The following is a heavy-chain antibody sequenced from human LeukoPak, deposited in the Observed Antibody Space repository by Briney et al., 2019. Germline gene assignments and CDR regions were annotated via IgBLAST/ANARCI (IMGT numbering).Heavy chain of an antibody. CDR2: IIPILGIA. CDR1: GGTFSSYA. CDR3: ARGFGYCSSTSCYTEWFDP. D-gene: IGHD2-2*02. Sequence: GASVKVSCKASGGTFSSYAISWVRQAPGQGLEWMGRIIPILGIANYAQKFQGRVTITADKSTSTAYMELSSLRSEDTAVYYCARGFGYCSSTSCYTEWFDPWGQGTLVTVSS. J-gene: IGHJ5*02. V-gene: IGHV1-69*04.